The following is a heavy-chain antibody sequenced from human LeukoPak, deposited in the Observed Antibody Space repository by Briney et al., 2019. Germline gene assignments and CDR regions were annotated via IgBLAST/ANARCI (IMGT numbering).Heavy chain of an antibody. V-gene: IGHV3-23*01. Sequence: GGSLRLSCEASGFTFSTFAMIWVRQPPGKGLEWVSSIFPSGGEIHYADSVRGRFTISRDNSKSTLSLQMNSLRAEDTAIYYCAKVGQNYDILTYYFDYWGQGTLVTVSS. CDR1: GFTFSTFA. D-gene: IGHD3-9*01. CDR3: AKVGQNYDILTYYFDY. CDR2: IFPSGGEI. J-gene: IGHJ4*02.